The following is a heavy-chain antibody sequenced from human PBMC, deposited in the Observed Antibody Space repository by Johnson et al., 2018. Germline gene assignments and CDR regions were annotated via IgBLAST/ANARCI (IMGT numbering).Heavy chain of an antibody. V-gene: IGHV3-20*04. Sequence: VQLVQSGGRVVRPGESLRLSCTASGASIDDDNMSWVRQVPGKGLEWVSGINWSGSKTGYADSVKGRFTIARDNAKNSGHLQMNSLRADDTAIYYCAKEGSCSGASCYTGLQHWGQGSLVSVSS. CDR2: INWSGSKT. CDR1: GASIDDDN. D-gene: IGHD3-10*01. CDR3: AKEGSCSGASCYTGLQH. J-gene: IGHJ1*01.